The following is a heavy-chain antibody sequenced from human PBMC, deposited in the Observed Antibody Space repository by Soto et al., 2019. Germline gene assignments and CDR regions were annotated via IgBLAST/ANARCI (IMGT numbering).Heavy chain of an antibody. J-gene: IGHJ4*02. Sequence: PSETLSLTCTVSGGSISSSSYYWGWIRQPPGKGLEWIGSIYYSGSTYYNPSLKSRVTISVDTSKNQFSLKLSSVTAANTAVYYCARRTESYDILTGYYPAQNIYFDYWGQGTLVTVSS. CDR2: IYYSGST. CDR1: GGSISSSSYY. V-gene: IGHV4-39*01. CDR3: ARRTESYDILTGYYPAQNIYFDY. D-gene: IGHD3-9*01.